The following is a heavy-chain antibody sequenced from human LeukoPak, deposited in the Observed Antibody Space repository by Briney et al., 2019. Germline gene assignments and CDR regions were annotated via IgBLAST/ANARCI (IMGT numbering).Heavy chain of an antibody. CDR1: GGSISSSSYY. CDR2: IYYSGST. D-gene: IGHD5-18*01. Sequence: NSSETLSLTCTVSGGSISSSSYYWGWIRQPPGKGLEWIGSIYYSGSTYYNPSLKSRVTISVDTSKNQFSLKLSSVTAADTAVYYCARGAGGYRDYWGQGTLVTVSS. CDR3: ARGAGGYRDY. V-gene: IGHV4-39*07. J-gene: IGHJ4*02.